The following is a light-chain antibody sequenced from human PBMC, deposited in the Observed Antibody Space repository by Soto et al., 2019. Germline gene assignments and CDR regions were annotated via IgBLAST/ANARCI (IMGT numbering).Light chain of an antibody. CDR2: GAS. J-gene: IGKJ3*01. V-gene: IGKV3-20*01. CDR1: QSVSSSY. Sequence: EIVLTQSPGTLSLSPGERATLSCRASQSVSSSYLAWYQQKPGQAHRLLIYGASSRATGIPDKFSGSGSGTDFALTISRLGPEDFAVYYCQQYCSSPIFTFGPGTNVDI. CDR3: QQYCSSPIFT.